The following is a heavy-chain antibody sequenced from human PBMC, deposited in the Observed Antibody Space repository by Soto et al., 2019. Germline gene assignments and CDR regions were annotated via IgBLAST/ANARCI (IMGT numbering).Heavy chain of an antibody. D-gene: IGHD5-12*01. Sequence: QITLKESGPTLVKPTQTLTLTCTFSGFSLSTRGVAVGWFRQPLGKALEWLALIYWYEDKWYSPSLKSRLTTPDDTSKNQLVLTMTNMDHVDSATYYCAHRPRGYAYYFGYWGQGTLVTVSS. CDR2: IYWYEDK. V-gene: IGHV2-5*01. CDR3: AHRPRGYAYYFGY. J-gene: IGHJ4*02. CDR1: GFSLSTRGVA.